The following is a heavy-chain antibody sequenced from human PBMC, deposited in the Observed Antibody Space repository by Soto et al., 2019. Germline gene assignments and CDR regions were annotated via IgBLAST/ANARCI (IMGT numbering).Heavy chain of an antibody. CDR1: GGSISSGGYY. CDR3: ARNSQAYYYGMDV. V-gene: IGHV4-31*03. Sequence: SETLSLTCTVSGGSISSGGYYWSWIRQHPGKGLEWIGYIYYSGSTYYNPSLKSRVTISVDTPKNQFSLKLSSVTAADTAVYYCARNSQAYYYGMDVWGQGTTVTVSS. CDR2: IYYSGST. J-gene: IGHJ6*02. D-gene: IGHD5-18*01.